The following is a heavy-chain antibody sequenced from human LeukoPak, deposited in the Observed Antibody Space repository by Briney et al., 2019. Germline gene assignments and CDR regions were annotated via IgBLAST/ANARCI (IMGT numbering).Heavy chain of an antibody. J-gene: IGHJ4*02. CDR1: GGPVSSSSYY. Sequence: SGTLSLTCTVSGGPVSSSSYYWGWVRQSPEKGLECIGTIYYAGDTYYNPSLKSRVTISVDTPKNQFSLKLSSVTAADTAVYYCAREVAVAKRGDYFDYWGQGTLVTVSS. V-gene: IGHV4-39*07. CDR3: AREVAVAKRGDYFDY. CDR2: IYYAGDT. D-gene: IGHD6-19*01.